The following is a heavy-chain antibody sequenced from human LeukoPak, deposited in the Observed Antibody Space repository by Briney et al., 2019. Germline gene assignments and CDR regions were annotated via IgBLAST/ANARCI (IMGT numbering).Heavy chain of an antibody. CDR1: GYTFTGYY. Sequence: GASVKVSCKASGYTFTGYYMHWVRQAPGQGLEWMGWINPNSGGTNYAQKFQGRVTMTRDTSISTAYMELSRLRSDDTAMYYCARDHSGYSYGYSYYYYYMDVWGKGTTVTISS. J-gene: IGHJ6*03. CDR3: ARDHSGYSYGYSYYYYYMDV. D-gene: IGHD5-18*01. V-gene: IGHV1-2*02. CDR2: INPNSGGT.